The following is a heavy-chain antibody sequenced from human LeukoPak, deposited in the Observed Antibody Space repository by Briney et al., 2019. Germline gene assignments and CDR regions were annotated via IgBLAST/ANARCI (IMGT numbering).Heavy chain of an antibody. Sequence: SETLSLTCAVYGGSFSGYYWSWIRQPPGKGLEWIGEINHSGSTNYNPPLKSRVTISVDTSKNQFSLKLSSVTAADTAVYYCARVRDCSSTSCFPPAFDIWGQGTMVTVSS. D-gene: IGHD2-2*01. J-gene: IGHJ3*02. V-gene: IGHV4-34*01. CDR1: GGSFSGYY. CDR3: ARVRDCSSTSCFPPAFDI. CDR2: INHSGST.